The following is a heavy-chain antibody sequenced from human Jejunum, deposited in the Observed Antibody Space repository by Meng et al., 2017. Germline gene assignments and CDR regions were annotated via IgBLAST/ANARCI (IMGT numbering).Heavy chain of an antibody. J-gene: IGHJ5*02. CDR1: GGSLTGYY. CDR3: VRRRSGASSLFDL. CDR2: IHFSGTT. D-gene: IGHD2-15*01. V-gene: IGHV4-34*01. Sequence: QVHLQQWGAGLLKSSETLSLTCAVYGGSLTGYYWSWIRQAPEKGLECIGDIHFSGTTTYMPSLRSRLTLSVDTSNNHFSLKLNSVTAADTATYYCVRRRSGASSLFDLWGPGTLVTVSS.